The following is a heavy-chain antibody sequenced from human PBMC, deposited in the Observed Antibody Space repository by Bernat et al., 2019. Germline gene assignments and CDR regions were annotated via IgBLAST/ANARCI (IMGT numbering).Heavy chain of an antibody. CDR3: ARDHPNCAGYCATASCYGLCAI. J-gene: IGHJ3*02. Sequence: EVQLVESGGGLVQPGGSLRLSCEGSGFTFSSYEMNWVRQAPGKGLEWVSYIGSSGRIIYYADSVKGRFTISRDNAKNSVFLHMNSLRAEDTAIYYCARDHPNCAGYCATASCYGLCAIWGQGTMVTVSS. V-gene: IGHV3-48*03. D-gene: IGHD2-2*01. CDR2: IGSSGRII. CDR1: GFTFSSYE.